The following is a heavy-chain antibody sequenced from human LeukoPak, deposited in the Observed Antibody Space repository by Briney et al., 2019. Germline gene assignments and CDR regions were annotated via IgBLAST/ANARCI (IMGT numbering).Heavy chain of an antibody. J-gene: IGHJ4*02. CDR1: GFTFSGYG. CDR2: IRYDGSST. Sequence: GGSLRLSCAASGFTFSGYGMHWVRQAPGKGLEWVAFIRYDGSSTDYADSVKGRFTISRDNSKNTLYLQMNSLRAEDTAMYYCAFPKGMGYFDYWGQGTLVTVSS. D-gene: IGHD6-13*01. V-gene: IGHV3-30*02. CDR3: AFPKGMGYFDY.